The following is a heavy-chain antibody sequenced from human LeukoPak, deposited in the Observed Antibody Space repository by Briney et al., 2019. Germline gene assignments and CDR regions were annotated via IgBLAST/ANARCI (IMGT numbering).Heavy chain of an antibody. Sequence: ASVKVSCKASGYTFTGYYIHWVRQAPGQGLEWMGWINPNTGDTNYAQSFQGRVTMTRDTSISTAYMELSRLRSDDTAVYYCARARSDFWNTYYEYWGQGTLVTVPS. CDR3: ARARSDFWNTYYEY. D-gene: IGHD3-3*01. V-gene: IGHV1-2*02. J-gene: IGHJ4*02. CDR2: INPNTGDT. CDR1: GYTFTGYY.